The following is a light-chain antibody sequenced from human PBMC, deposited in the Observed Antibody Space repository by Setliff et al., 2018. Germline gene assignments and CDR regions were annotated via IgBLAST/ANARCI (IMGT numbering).Light chain of an antibody. Sequence: QSALAQPASVSGSPGQSITISCTGTDSDVGGFNYVSWYQLHPGKAPKVIIYDVTARPSGVSDRFSASKSGDTASLTISGLQPEDEADYYCNSYTTSGTVIFGGGTKATVL. CDR3: NSYTTSGTVI. CDR2: DVT. V-gene: IGLV2-14*01. CDR1: DSDVGGFNY. J-gene: IGLJ2*01.